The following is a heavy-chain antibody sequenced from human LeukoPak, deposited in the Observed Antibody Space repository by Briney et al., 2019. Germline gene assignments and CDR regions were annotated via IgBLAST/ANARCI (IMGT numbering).Heavy chain of an antibody. CDR1: GFTLSYYW. CDR3: ARHSAGYTTFFDY. J-gene: IGHJ4*02. CDR2: IMQDGSEE. V-gene: IGHV3-7*04. D-gene: IGHD5-24*01. Sequence: GGSLRLSCAASGFTLSYYWMTWVRRAPGKGLEWVANIMQDGSEEYYVDSVKGRFTISRDNAKNSLYLQMNSLRAEDTAVYYCARHSAGYTTFFDYWGQGTLVTVSS.